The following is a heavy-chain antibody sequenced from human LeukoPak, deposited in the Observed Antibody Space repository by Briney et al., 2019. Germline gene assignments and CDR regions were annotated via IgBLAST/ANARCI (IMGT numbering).Heavy chain of an antibody. CDR1: GGTFSSYA. CDR2: IIPILGIA. D-gene: IGHD1-26*01. V-gene: IGHV1-69*04. CDR3: AREVYSGSYYFDY. Sequence: GASEKVSCKASGGTFSSYAISWVRQAPGQGLEWMGRIIPILGIANYAQKFQGRVTITADKSTSTAYMELSSLRSEDTAVYYCAREVYSGSYYFDYWGQGTLVTVSS. J-gene: IGHJ4*02.